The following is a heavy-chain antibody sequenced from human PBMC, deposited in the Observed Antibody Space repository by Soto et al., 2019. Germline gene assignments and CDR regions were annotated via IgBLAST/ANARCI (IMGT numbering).Heavy chain of an antibody. D-gene: IGHD1-26*01. CDR1: VYSFTTYW. Sequence: PGESLKISCKASVYSFTTYWIGWVRQMPGKGLEWMGIIYPGDSNPRYSPSFQGQVTISADTSISTAYLQWSSLRASDTAMYYCARQGSGSYRAPFYYWGQGTLVTVSS. CDR2: IYPGDSNP. V-gene: IGHV5-51*01. CDR3: ARQGSGSYRAPFYY. J-gene: IGHJ4*02.